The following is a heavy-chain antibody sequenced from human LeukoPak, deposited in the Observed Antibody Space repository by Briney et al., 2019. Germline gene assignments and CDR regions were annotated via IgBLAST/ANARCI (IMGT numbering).Heavy chain of an antibody. CDR3: ARYSRGFDY. CDR1: GGSISSSNW. J-gene: IGHJ4*02. CDR2: IYHSGST. Sequence: PSGTLSLTCAVSGGSISSSNWWSWVRQPPGKGPEWIGYIYHSGSTNYNPSLKSRVTISVDTSKNQFSLKLSSVTAADTAVYYCARYSRGFDYWGQGTLVTVSS. D-gene: IGHD4-11*01. V-gene: IGHV4-4*02.